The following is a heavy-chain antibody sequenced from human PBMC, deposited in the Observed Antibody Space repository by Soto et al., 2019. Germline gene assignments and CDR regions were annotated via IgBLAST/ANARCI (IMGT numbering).Heavy chain of an antibody. D-gene: IGHD3-10*01. Sequence: GGSLRLSCAASGFTFSSYWMSWVRQAPGKGLEWVANIKQDGSEKYYVDSVKGRFTISRDNAKNSLYLQMNSLRAEDTAVYYCVSNNYHPSLKSRVTISVDTSKNQFSLKLSSVTAADTAVYYCARGIWFGELYNTGFNYYYYYYMDVWGKGTTVTVSS. CDR3: VSNNYHPSLKSRVTISVDTSKNQFSLKLSSVTAADTAVYYCARGIWFGELYNTGFNYYYYYYMDV. V-gene: IGHV3-7*01. J-gene: IGHJ6*03. CDR2: IKQDGSEK. CDR1: GFTFSSYW.